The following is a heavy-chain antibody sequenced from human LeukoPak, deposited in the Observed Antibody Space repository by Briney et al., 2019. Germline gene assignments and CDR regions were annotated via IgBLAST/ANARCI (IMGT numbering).Heavy chain of an antibody. CDR2: INHSGST. V-gene: IGHV4-34*01. CDR3: ARGGGYNWFDP. Sequence: SETLTLTCAVYGGSFSGYYWSWIRQPPGKGLEWIGEINHSGSTNYNSSLKSRVTISVDMSKNQFSLKLSSVTAADTAVYYCARGGGYNWFDPWGQGTLVTVSS. CDR1: GGSFSGYY. J-gene: IGHJ5*02.